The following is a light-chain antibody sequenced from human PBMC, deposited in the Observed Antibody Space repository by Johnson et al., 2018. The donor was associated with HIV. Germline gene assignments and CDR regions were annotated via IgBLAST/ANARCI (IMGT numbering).Light chain of an antibody. CDR3: GTWDSSLSADV. V-gene: IGLV1-51*01. J-gene: IGLJ1*01. CDR2: DNN. Sequence: SVLTQPPSVSAAPGQKVTISCSGSSSNIGNNYVSWYQQLPGTAPKLLIYDNNKRPSGIPARFSGSKSRTSATLGITGLQTGDEADYYCGTWDSSLSADVFGTGTKVTVL. CDR1: SSNIGNNY.